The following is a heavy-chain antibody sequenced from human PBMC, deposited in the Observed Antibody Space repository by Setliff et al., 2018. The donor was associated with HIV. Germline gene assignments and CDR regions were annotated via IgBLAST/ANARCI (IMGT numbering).Heavy chain of an antibody. J-gene: IGHJ3*02. Sequence: SETLSLTCTVSGGSISSYYWSWIRQPPGKGLEWIGSISYSGSTYYNPSLKSRVTMPVDTSKNQFSLKLSSVTAADTAVYYCARDYSSPGAFDIWGQGTMVTV. V-gene: IGHV4-59*04. CDR1: GGSISSYY. CDR2: ISYSGST. D-gene: IGHD2-2*01. CDR3: ARDYSSPGAFDI.